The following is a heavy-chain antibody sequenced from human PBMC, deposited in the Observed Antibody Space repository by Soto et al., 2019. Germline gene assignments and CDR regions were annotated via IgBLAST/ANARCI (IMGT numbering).Heavy chain of an antibody. CDR2: INPMFGTT. D-gene: IGHD3-22*01. CDR3: ASDPAGFYDSTGYFFDY. J-gene: IGHJ4*02. V-gene: IGHV1-69*01. CDR1: GGTFRSHA. Sequence: QVQLVQSGAEVKKPGSSVKVSCKTSGGTFRSHAISWVRQAPGQGLEWMGGINPMFGTTNYAQRFQGRLTITADESTSTAYMDLSSLKSEDTAVYYCASDPAGFYDSTGYFFDYWGQGTLVTVSS.